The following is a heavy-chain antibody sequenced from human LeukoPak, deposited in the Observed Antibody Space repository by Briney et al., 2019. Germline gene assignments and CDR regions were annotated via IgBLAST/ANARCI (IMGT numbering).Heavy chain of an antibody. V-gene: IGHV4-34*01. CDR2: IYYSGST. CDR3: ARDGHVGKGYFDY. Sequence: SETLSLTCAVYGGSFSGYYWSWIRQPPGKGLEWIGSIYYSGSTYYNPSLKSRVTISVDTSKNQFSLKLSSVTAADTAVYYCARDGHVGKGYFDYWGQGTLVTVSS. J-gene: IGHJ4*02. D-gene: IGHD1-26*01. CDR1: GGSFSGYY.